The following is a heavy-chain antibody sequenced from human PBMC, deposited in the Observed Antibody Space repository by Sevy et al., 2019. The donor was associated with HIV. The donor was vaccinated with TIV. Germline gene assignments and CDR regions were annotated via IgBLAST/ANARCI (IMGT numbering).Heavy chain of an antibody. CDR2: IKSKTDGGTT. J-gene: IGHJ6*03. CDR1: GFTFSNAW. D-gene: IGHD1-26*01. Sequence: GGSLRLSCAASGFTFSNAWMSWVRQAPGKGLEWVGRIKSKTDGGTTDYAEPVKGRFTISRDDSKNTLYLQMNSLKTEDTAVYYCTTGVGATASYYYYYMDVWGKGTTVTVSS. V-gene: IGHV3-15*01. CDR3: TTGVGATASYYYYYMDV.